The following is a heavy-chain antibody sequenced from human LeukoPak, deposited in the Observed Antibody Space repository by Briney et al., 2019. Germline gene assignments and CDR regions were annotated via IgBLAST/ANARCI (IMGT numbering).Heavy chain of an antibody. J-gene: IGHJ6*03. Sequence: PGRSLRLSCAASGFTFSSYAMHWVRQAPGKGLEWVAVISYDGSNKYYADSVKGRFTISRDNSKNTLYLQMNSLRAKDTAVYYCARGRGIVVVPAAISYMDVWGKGTTVTVSS. V-gene: IGHV3-30-3*01. CDR2: ISYDGSNK. CDR3: ARGRGIVVVPAAISYMDV. CDR1: GFTFSSYA. D-gene: IGHD2-2*02.